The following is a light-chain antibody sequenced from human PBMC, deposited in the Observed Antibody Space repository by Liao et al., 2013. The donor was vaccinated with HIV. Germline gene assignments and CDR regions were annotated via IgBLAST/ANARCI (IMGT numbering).Light chain of an antibody. CDR1: KLGDKY. CDR2: QDS. Sequence: SYELTQPPSLSVSPGQTASITCSGDKLGDKYVSWYQQKPGQSPVLVIFQDSKRPSGVPGRFSGSNSENTATLTISGTQAMDEADYYCQAWDSSTAYVFGSGTKLAVL. CDR3: QAWDSSTAYV. V-gene: IGLV3-1*01. J-gene: IGLJ1*01.